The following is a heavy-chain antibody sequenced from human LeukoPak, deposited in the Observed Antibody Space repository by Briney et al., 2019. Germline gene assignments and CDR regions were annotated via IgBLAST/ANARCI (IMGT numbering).Heavy chain of an antibody. Sequence: SSETLSLTCADPGGSISSFGHYWSWIRQLPAKGLEWIGYIYYTVSTYYNPSLQSRVTISVDTSKNQFSLNLNSVTAADTAVYYCARAGDRGGFDYWGPGTLVTVSS. CDR1: GGSISSFGHY. D-gene: IGHD5-12*01. J-gene: IGHJ4*02. CDR3: ARAGDRGGFDY. CDR2: IYYTVST. V-gene: IGHV4-31*11.